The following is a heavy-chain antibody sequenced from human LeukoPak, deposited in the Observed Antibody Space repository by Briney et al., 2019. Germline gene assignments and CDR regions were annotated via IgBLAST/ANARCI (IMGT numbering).Heavy chain of an antibody. CDR1: EFTVSSNY. CDR3: AKEASIIGTTYHYYYMDV. D-gene: IGHD1-7*01. CDR2: IDSVGST. V-gene: IGHV3-53*01. Sequence: PAGSLRLSRAASEFTVSSNYMTWVRQAPGKGLEWVSVIDSVGSTYYADSVKGRFTISRDNYKNTLYPQMNGLRAEDTAVYYCAKEASIIGTTYHYYYMDVWGKGTTVTVSS. J-gene: IGHJ6*03.